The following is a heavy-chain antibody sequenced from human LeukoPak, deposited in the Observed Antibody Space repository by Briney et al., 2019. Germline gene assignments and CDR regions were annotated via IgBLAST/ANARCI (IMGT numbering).Heavy chain of an antibody. J-gene: IGHJ6*03. V-gene: IGHV3-21*01. Sequence: PGGSLRLSCAASGFAFNSYTIKWVRQAPGKGLEWGSAITSRGTHIYNADSVKGRFTISRDNAENSAYLQMSSLRAEDTAVYYCARVAQGATTENYYYYYMDVWGKGTTVTVSS. CDR3: ARVAQGATTENYYYYYMDV. CDR2: ITSRGTHI. D-gene: IGHD4-11*01. CDR1: GFAFNSYT.